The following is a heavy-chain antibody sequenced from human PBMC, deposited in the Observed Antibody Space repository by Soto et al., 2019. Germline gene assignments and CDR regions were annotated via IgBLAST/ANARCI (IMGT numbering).Heavy chain of an antibody. CDR2: INTGNGDT. J-gene: IGHJ6*02. Sequence: QVQLVQSGAEGRKPGASVKISCKASGYTFNTYAIHWVRQAPGQRLEWMGWINTGNGDTFYSQNFQDRVTITWDTSASTVYMELSSLRSEDTAEYHCARARLAGDLNRYYFGMDVWGQGTTVTVSS. CDR1: GYTFNTYA. V-gene: IGHV1-3*04. D-gene: IGHD7-27*01. CDR3: ARARLAGDLNRYYFGMDV.